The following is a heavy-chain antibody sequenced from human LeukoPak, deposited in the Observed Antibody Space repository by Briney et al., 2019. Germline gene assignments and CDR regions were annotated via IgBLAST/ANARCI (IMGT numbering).Heavy chain of an antibody. CDR3: AGGRGLGVITPYSDS. V-gene: IGHV4-59*08. CDR1: GGSTSSDH. D-gene: IGHD3-16*02. CDR2: ISYRGST. Sequence: SETLSLTCTVSGGSTSSDHWSWIRQPPEKGLEWIGCISYRGSTNYNPSLKSRVTISIDASKTRFSLKLTSMTAADTAGHYCAGGRGLGVITPYSDSWGQGTLVSVSS. J-gene: IGHJ4*02.